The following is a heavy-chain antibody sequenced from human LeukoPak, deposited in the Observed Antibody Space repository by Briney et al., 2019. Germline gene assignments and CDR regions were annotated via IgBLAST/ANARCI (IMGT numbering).Heavy chain of an antibody. V-gene: IGHV4-39*01. J-gene: IGHJ5*01. Sequence: ADTLSLTCSVSGGSIHSISSSWGWIRQPPGKRLEWFGSIYSSGTTFYNPSLKSRVTISVDASKNQFSLKVKSMTPADTAIYFCARQVVEDNRFDSWGQGTLVTVSS. CDR1: GGSIHSISSS. CDR2: IYSSGTT. CDR3: ARQVVEDNRFDS. D-gene: IGHD2-15*01.